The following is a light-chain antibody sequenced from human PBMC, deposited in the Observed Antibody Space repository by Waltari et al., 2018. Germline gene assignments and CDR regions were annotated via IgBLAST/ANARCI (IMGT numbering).Light chain of an antibody. V-gene: IGLV2-8*01. CDR3: SSFAGSSQML. J-gene: IGLJ2*01. Sequence: QSALTQPPSASGSPGQSVTISCTGTSSDVGGFDYVSWYQQHPGKVPRLMIYEVSKRPSGVPDRFSGSKSGNTAFLTVSGLQVEDEADYYCSSFAGSSQMLFGGGTKLTVL. CDR1: SSDVGGFDY. CDR2: EVS.